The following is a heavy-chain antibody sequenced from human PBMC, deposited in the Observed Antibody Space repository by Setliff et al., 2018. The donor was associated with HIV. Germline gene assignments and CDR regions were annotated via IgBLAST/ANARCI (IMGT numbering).Heavy chain of an antibody. CDR3: ARGGRVVWWYSDL. CDR2: INPNADHT. CDR1: GYTFSSYD. D-gene: IGHD3-16*01. V-gene: IGHV1-8*01. J-gene: IGHJ2*01. Sequence: DSVKVSCKASGYTFSSYDIYWVRQAPGQGLEWMGFINPNADHTGYAQKFQGRVTMTSDVTISTAYMELNTLTSDDTAVYFCARGGRVVWWYSDLWGRGTLVTVSS.